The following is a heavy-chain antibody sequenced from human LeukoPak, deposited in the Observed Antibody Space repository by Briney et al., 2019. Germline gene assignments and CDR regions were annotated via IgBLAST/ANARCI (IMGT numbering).Heavy chain of an antibody. Sequence: ASVKVSCKASGGTFSSYAISWVRQAPGQGLEWMGGIIPIFGTANYAQKFQGRVTITTDESTSTAYMELSSLRSDDTAVYYCARKSDYDILTGYTDFDYWGQGTLVTVSS. CDR1: GGTFSSYA. CDR3: ARKSDYDILTGYTDFDY. J-gene: IGHJ4*02. CDR2: IIPIFGTA. V-gene: IGHV1-69*05. D-gene: IGHD3-9*01.